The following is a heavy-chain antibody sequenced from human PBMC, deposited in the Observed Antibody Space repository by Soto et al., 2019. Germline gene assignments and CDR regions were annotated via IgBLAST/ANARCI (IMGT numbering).Heavy chain of an antibody. Sequence: SETLSLTCTVSGGSISSGDYYWSWIRQPPGKGLEWIGYIYYSGSTYYNPSLKSRVTISVDTSKNQFSLKLSSVTAADTAVYYCARGREDDYVWGSYCSYYYYYGMDVWGQGTTVTVSS. D-gene: IGHD3-16*02. J-gene: IGHJ6*02. CDR3: ARGREDDYVWGSYCSYYYYYGMDV. CDR2: IYYSGST. CDR1: GGSISSGDYY. V-gene: IGHV4-30-4*01.